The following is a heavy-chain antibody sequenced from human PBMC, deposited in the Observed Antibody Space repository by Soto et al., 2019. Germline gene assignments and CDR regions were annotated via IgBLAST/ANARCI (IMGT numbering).Heavy chain of an antibody. Sequence: SQTLSLTCAISGDSVSTISGAWNWIRQPPSRGLEWLGRTYYRSKWYIDYAMSVRSRITINPDTSKNQVSLLLNSVSPEDTAVYYCAREGRSSFDSWGQGTLVTVSS. D-gene: IGHD6-13*01. J-gene: IGHJ4*02. V-gene: IGHV6-1*01. CDR1: GDSVSTISGA. CDR3: AREGRSSFDS. CDR2: TYYRSKWYI.